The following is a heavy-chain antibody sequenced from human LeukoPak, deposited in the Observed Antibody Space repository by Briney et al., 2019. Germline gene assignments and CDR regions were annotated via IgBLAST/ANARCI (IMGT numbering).Heavy chain of an antibody. CDR1: GYTFTGYY. J-gene: IGHJ4*02. CDR2: INPNSGGT. D-gene: IGHD3-16*01. Sequence: ASVKVSCKASGYTFTGYYMHWVRQAPGQGLEWMEWINPNSGGTNYAQKFQGRVTMTLHTSITTAYMELSRLRSDDTALYYCARDGNWGPFPSFSFDYWGQGTLVTVSS. V-gene: IGHV1-2*02. CDR3: ARDGNWGPFPSFSFDY.